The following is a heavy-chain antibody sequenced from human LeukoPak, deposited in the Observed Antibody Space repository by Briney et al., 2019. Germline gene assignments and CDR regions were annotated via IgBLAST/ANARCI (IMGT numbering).Heavy chain of an antibody. J-gene: IGHJ4*02. CDR2: IIPILGIA. CDR3: ARDSSVATITFDY. D-gene: IGHD5-12*01. V-gene: IGHV1-69*04. CDR1: GGTFSSYA. Sequence: SVKVSCKASGGTFSSYAISWVRPAPGQGLEWMGRIIPILGIANYAQKFQGRVTITADKSTSTAYMELSSLRSEDTAVYYCARDSSVATITFDYWGQGTLVTVSS.